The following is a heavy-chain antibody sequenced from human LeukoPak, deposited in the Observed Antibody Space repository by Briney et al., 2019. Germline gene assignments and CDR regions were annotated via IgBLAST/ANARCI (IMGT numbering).Heavy chain of an antibody. J-gene: IGHJ4*02. CDR1: GYSFTSYW. V-gene: IGHV5-51*01. CDR2: IYPGDSDT. D-gene: IGHD3-22*01. CDR3: ARPPYDSSGYAYFDY. Sequence: GESLKVSCKGSGYSFTSYWIGWVRQMPGKGLEWMGIIYPGDSDTRYSPSFQGQVTISADKSISTAYLQWSSLKASDTAMYYCARPPYDSSGYAYFDYWGQGTLVTVSS.